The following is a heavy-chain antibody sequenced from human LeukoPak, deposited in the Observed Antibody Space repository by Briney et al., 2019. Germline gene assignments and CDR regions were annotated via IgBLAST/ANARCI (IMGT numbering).Heavy chain of an antibody. CDR3: ARTSYSYGFGSPDHYMDV. J-gene: IGHJ6*03. CDR1: GFAFSSYA. V-gene: IGHV3-30*04. Sequence: GGSLRLSCAASGFAFSSYAMSWVRQAPGKGLEWVAVISYDGSNKYCADSVKGRFTISRDNSKNTLYLQMNSLRAEDTAVYYCARTSYSYGFGSPDHYMDVWGKGTTVTVSS. CDR2: ISYDGSNK. D-gene: IGHD5-18*01.